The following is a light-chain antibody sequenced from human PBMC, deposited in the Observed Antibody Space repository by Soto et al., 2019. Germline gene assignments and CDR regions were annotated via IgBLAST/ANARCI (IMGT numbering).Light chain of an antibody. V-gene: IGLV2-14*01. Sequence: QYALTQPASVSGSPGQSITFSCTGTSSDVGGYNYVSWYQHHPGKAPKLMIYEVSNRPSGVSNRFSGSKSGNTASLTISGLQAEDEADYYCSSYTSSSTRNVVFGGGTKLTVL. J-gene: IGLJ2*01. CDR1: SSDVGGYNY. CDR3: SSYTSSSTRNVV. CDR2: EVS.